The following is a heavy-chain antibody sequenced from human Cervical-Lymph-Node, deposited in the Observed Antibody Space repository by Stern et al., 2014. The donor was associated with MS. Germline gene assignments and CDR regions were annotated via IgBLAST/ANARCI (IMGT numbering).Heavy chain of an antibody. CDR1: GFTFTSSA. Sequence: QLMEYGPEVKKPGTSVKVSCKASGFTFTSSAVQWVRQARGQRLEWIGRMVVGGSNTHYAQKLQARVTINRDLSTRTDYQQLSSLRSEDTAVYYCAAEPMYYSDSVGAFDIWGQGTMVTVSS. D-gene: IGHD3-22*01. CDR3: AAEPMYYSDSVGAFDI. J-gene: IGHJ3*02. CDR2: MVVGGSNT. V-gene: IGHV1-58*01.